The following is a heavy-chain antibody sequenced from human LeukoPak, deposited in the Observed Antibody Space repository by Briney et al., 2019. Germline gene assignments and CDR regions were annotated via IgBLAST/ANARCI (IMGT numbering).Heavy chain of an antibody. CDR2: ISSSSSTI. Sequence: GGSLRLSCAASGFTFSSYSMNWVRQAPGKGLEWVSYISSSSSTIYYADSVKGRFTISRDNAKNSLYLQMNSLRAEDTAVYYCARDPYGSGGYSYGAFDIWGQGTMVTVSS. CDR3: ARDPYGSGGYSYGAFDI. J-gene: IGHJ3*02. D-gene: IGHD3-22*01. V-gene: IGHV3-48*01. CDR1: GFTFSSYS.